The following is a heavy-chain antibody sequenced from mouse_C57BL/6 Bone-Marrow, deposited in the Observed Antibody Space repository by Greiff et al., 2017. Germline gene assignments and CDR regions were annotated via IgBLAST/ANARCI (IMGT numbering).Heavy chain of an antibody. CDR1: GYTFTEYT. V-gene: IGHV1-62-2*01. CDR2: FYPGSGSI. J-gene: IGHJ2*01. D-gene: IGHD2-3*01. CDR3: ARHGLIYDGYLLDY. Sequence: QVQLQQSGAELVKPGASVKLSCKASGYTFTEYTIHWVKQRPGQGLEWIGWFYPGSGSIKYNEKFKAKATLTADKSSSTVYMELSRLTSEYAEVYFCARHGLIYDGYLLDYWGQGTTLTVSS.